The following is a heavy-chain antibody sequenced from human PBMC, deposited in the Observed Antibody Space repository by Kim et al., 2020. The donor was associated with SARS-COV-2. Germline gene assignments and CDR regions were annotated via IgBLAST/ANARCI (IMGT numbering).Heavy chain of an antibody. CDR1: GGSISSSSYY. V-gene: IGHV4-39*07. J-gene: IGHJ5*02. Sequence: SETLSLTCAVSGGSISSSSYYWGWIRQPPGKGLEWIGSIYYSGSTYYNPSLESRVTMSVDTSKNQFSLKLSSVTAADTAVYYCAKGADTAMVTGGYNWFNPWGQGTLVTVSS. D-gene: IGHD5-18*01. CDR3: AKGADTAMVTGGYNWFNP. CDR2: IYYSGST.